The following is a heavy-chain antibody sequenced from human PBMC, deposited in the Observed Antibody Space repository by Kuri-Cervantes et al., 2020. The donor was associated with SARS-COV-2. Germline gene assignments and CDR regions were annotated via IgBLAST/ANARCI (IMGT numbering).Heavy chain of an antibody. V-gene: IGHV1-69*01. CDR3: ARWGEVATPLDV. J-gene: IGHJ6*02. CDR1: GFTFSSYA. CDR2: IIPIFGTA. Sequence: GGSLRLSCAASGFTFSSYAISWVRQAPGQGLEWMGGIIPIFGTANYAQKFQGRVTITADESTSTAYMELSSLRSEDTAVYYCARWGEVATPLDVWGQGTTVTVSS. D-gene: IGHD5-12*01.